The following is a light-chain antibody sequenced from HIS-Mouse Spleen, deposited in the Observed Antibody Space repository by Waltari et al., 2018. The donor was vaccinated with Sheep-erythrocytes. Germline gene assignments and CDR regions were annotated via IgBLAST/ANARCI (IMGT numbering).Light chain of an antibody. Sequence: QSVLTQPPSASGTPGPRVTISCSGSSSNIGSTTVNWYQQLPGTAPKLIIYSNNQRPSGVPDRFSGSKSGTSASLAISGLQSEDEADYYCAAWDDSLNGPVFGGGTKLTVL. J-gene: IGLJ3*02. CDR2: SNN. CDR3: AAWDDSLNGPV. CDR1: SSNIGSTT. V-gene: IGLV1-44*01.